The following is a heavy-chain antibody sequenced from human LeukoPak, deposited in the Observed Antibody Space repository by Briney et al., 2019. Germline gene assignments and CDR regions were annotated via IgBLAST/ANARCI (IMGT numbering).Heavy chain of an antibody. CDR1: GGSISSSSYY. CDR3: ARGVVVITRTWFDP. Sequence: SETLSLTCTVSGGSISSSSYYWGWIRQPPGKGLEWIGYIYYSGSTNYNPSLKSRVTISVDTSKNQFSLKLSSVTAADTAVYYCARGVVVITRTWFDPWGQGTLVTVSS. D-gene: IGHD3-22*01. V-gene: IGHV4-61*05. CDR2: IYYSGST. J-gene: IGHJ5*02.